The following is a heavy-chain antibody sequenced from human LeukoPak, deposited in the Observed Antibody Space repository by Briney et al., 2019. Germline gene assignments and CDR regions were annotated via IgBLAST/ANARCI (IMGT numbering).Heavy chain of an antibody. Sequence: GASVKVSCKASGGTFSSYAISWVRQASGQGLEWMGGIIPIFGTANYAQKFQGRVTITADESTSTAYMELSSLRSEDTAVYYCARVGIAAAGTFDWFDPWGQGTLVTVSS. D-gene: IGHD6-13*01. CDR1: GGTFSSYA. V-gene: IGHV1-69*13. J-gene: IGHJ5*02. CDR2: IIPIFGTA. CDR3: ARVGIAAAGTFDWFDP.